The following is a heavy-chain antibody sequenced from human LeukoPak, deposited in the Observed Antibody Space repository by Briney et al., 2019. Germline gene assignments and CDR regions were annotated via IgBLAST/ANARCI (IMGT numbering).Heavy chain of an antibody. CDR3: ARDPGYYDFWSGNY. CDR2: SIPIFGTA. D-gene: IGHD3-3*01. Sequence: ASVKVSCKASGGTFSSYAISWVRQAPGQGLEWMGGSIPIFGTANYAQKFQGRVTITADESTSTAYMELSSLRSEDTAVYYCARDPGYYDFWSGNYWGQGTLVTVSS. J-gene: IGHJ4*02. V-gene: IGHV1-69*13. CDR1: GGTFSSYA.